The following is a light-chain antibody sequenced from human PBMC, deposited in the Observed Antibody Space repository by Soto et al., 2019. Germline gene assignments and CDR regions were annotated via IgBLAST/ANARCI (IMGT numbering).Light chain of an antibody. CDR1: QVISNY. V-gene: IGKV1-27*01. CDR3: QKYNSALWT. CDR2: AAS. J-gene: IGKJ1*01. Sequence: DVRLTQSPSSLSASVGDRLTITCRASQVISNYLAWYQQKPGKVPKLLIYAASTLQSGVPSRFSGSGSGTDFTLTISSLQPEDVATYYCQKYNSALWTFGQGTKVEI.